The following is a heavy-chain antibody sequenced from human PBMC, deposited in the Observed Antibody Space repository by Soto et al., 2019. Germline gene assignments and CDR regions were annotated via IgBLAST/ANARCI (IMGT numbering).Heavy chain of an antibody. CDR1: RFTFSSYA. CDR3: ARSLFLASTDTDPFDY. Sequence: PGGSLRLSCAASRFTFSSYAMSWVRQAPGKGLEWVSSISGGGNDTYYADSVKGRFTISRDNSQNTLYLQMSSLRADDTAVYYCARSLFLASTDTDPFDYWGQGALVTVSS. V-gene: IGHV3-23*01. D-gene: IGHD3-3*02. J-gene: IGHJ4*02. CDR2: ISGGGNDT.